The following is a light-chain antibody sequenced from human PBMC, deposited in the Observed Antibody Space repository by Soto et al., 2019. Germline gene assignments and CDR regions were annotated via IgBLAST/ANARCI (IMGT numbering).Light chain of an antibody. CDR2: DDD. CDR1: SSNIGGNS. Sequence: QSALTQPPSVSAGPGQRVTISCSGSSSNIGGNSVSWYQQLPGTAPKLLIYDDDKRPSGIPDRFSGSKSGTSATLGITGFQTGDEADHYCGSWDSSLSAYVFGTGTKVTVL. V-gene: IGLV1-51*01. J-gene: IGLJ1*01. CDR3: GSWDSSLSAYV.